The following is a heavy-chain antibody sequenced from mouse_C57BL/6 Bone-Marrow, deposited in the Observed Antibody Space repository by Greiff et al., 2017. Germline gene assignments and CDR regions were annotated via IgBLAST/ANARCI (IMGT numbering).Heavy chain of an antibody. CDR1: GFSLTSYG. CDR2: IWRGGST. J-gene: IGHJ4*01. V-gene: IGHV2-5*01. Sequence: QVQLQQSGPGLVQPSQSLSITCTVSGFSLTSYGVHWVRQSPGKGLEWLGVIWRGGSTDYNAAFMSRLSITKDNSKSQVFFKMNSLQADDTAIYYCAKRYGSSPSYAMDYWGQGTSVTVSS. D-gene: IGHD1-1*01. CDR3: AKRYGSSPSYAMDY.